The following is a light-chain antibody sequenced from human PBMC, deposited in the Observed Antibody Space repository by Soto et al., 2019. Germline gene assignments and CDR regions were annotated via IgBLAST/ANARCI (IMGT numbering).Light chain of an antibody. V-gene: IGLV2-8*01. J-gene: IGLJ3*02. CDR1: SSDVGAYNY. Sequence: QSVLTQPPSATGCPGQSVTISCTGTSSDVGAYNYGSWYQQHAGKAPKLVIYEVTKRPSGVPDRFSGSKSANTASLTVSGLQAEDEADYYCSSFASSNTWVFGGGTKLTVL. CDR3: SSFASSNTWV. CDR2: EVT.